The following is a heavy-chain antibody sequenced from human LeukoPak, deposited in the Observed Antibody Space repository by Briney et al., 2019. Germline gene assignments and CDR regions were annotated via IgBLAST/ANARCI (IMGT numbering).Heavy chain of an antibody. CDR2: IYPGDSDT. CDR1: GYSFTNYW. D-gene: IGHD6-13*01. V-gene: IGHV5-51*01. J-gene: IGHJ4*02. CDR3: ARHPSGRQLANFDY. Sequence: GESLKISCKGSGYSFTNYWIGWVRQMPGKGLEWMGIIYPGDSDTRNSPSFQGQVTISADKSIRTAYLQWSSLKASDTAMYYCARHPSGRQLANFDYWGQGTLVTVSS.